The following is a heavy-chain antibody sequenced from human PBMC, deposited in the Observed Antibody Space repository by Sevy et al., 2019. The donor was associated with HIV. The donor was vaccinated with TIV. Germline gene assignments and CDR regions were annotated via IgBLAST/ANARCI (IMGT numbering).Heavy chain of an antibody. CDR3: AGRIAVAAFDY. J-gene: IGHJ4*02. Sequence: SETLSLTCTVSGGSFSSSSYYWNWIRQPAGRGLEWIGRIYTSGSTNDNPSLKSRVTMSVDTSKNQFSLKLSSVTAADTAVYYCAGRIAVAAFDYWGQGNLVTVSS. D-gene: IGHD6-19*01. CDR2: IYTSGST. CDR1: GGSFSSSSYY. V-gene: IGHV4-61*02.